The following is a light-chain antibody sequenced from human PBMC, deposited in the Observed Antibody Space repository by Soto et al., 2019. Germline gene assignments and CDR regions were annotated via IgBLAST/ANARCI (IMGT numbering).Light chain of an antibody. V-gene: IGLV2-8*01. CDR1: SSDVGAYNS. CDR2: EVN. J-gene: IGLJ3*02. CDR3: NSHGGSNNFWV. Sequence: QSALTQPPSASGSPGQSVTISCTGTSSDVGAYNSVSWYQQHPGKAPRLMIYEVNKRPSGVPDRFSGSKSSNMASLTVSGLQAEDEADYYCNSHGGSNNFWVFGGGTQLTVL.